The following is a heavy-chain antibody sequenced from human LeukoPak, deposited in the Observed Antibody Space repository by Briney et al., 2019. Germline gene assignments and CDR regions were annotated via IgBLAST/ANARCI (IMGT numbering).Heavy chain of an antibody. CDR1: GYSFTSYW. D-gene: IGHD6-13*01. Sequence: SLKISCKGSGYSFTSYWSGWVRQMPGKGLEWMGIIYPVDSDTRSSPSFQRQVTISADKSTSTAYLQWSSLKASDSAMYYCASSTRGSSWYRDWGQGTLVTVSS. CDR2: IYPVDSDT. J-gene: IGHJ4*02. V-gene: IGHV5-51*01. CDR3: ASSTRGSSWYRD.